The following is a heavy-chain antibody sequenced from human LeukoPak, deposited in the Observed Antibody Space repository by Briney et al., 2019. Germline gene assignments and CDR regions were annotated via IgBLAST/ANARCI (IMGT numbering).Heavy chain of an antibody. CDR3: ARSIAAAGTSWFDY. CDR2: INPNSGGT. J-gene: IGHJ4*02. CDR1: GYTFTGYY. Sequence: ASVKVSCKASGYTFTGYYMHWARQAPGQGLEWMGWINPNSGGTNYAQKFQGWVTMTRDTSISTAYMELSRLRSDDTAVYYCARSIAAAGTSWFDYWGQGTLVTVSS. V-gene: IGHV1-2*04. D-gene: IGHD6-13*01.